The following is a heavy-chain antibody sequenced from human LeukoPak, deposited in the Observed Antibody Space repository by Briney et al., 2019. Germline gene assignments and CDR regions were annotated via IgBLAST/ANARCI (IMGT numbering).Heavy chain of an antibody. Sequence: PGGSLRLSCAASGFTFSSYGMHWVRQAPGKGLEWVAFIRYDGSNKYYADSVKGRFTISRDNSKNTLYLQMNSLRAEDTAVYYCASGVVPAAWSFYYYYYMDVWGKGTTVTVSS. J-gene: IGHJ6*03. CDR1: GFTFSSYG. V-gene: IGHV3-30*02. CDR2: IRYDGSNK. D-gene: IGHD2-2*01. CDR3: ASGVVPAAWSFYYYYYMDV.